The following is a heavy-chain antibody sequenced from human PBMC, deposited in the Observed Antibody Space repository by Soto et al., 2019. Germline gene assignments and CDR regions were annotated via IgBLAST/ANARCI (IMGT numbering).Heavy chain of an antibody. CDR2: IWYDGSHK. J-gene: IGHJ4*02. Sequence: QVQLVESGGGVVQPGRSLRLSCAASGFTFSTYGMHWVRQAPGMGLEWVAVIWYDGSHKDYADSVKGRFTISRDNSMNTLYLQMNSLRVEDTALYYCARAVGPFDYRGQGTLVTVSS. D-gene: IGHD1-26*01. CDR3: ARAVGPFDY. V-gene: IGHV3-33*01. CDR1: GFTFSTYG.